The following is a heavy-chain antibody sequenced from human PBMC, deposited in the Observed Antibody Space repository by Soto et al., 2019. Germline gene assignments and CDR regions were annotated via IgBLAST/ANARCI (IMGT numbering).Heavy chain of an antibody. D-gene: IGHD2-15*01. CDR3: ARTYCSGGSCHFDY. V-gene: IGHV4-61*01. Sequence: PSETLSLTCTVSGGSVSSGSYYWSWIRQPPGKGLEWIGYIYYSGGTNYNPSLKSRVTISVDTSKNQFSLKLSSVTAADTAVYYCARTYCSGGSCHFDYWGQGTLVTVSS. CDR1: GGSVSSGSYY. CDR2: IYYSGGT. J-gene: IGHJ4*02.